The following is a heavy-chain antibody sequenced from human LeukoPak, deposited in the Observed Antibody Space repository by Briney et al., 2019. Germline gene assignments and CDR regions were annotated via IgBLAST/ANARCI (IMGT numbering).Heavy chain of an antibody. Sequence: ASVKASCKASGYTFTSYYMHWVRQAPGQGLEWMGWISAYNGNTNYTQKLQGRVSMTTDTSTSTAYMELRSLRSDDTAVYYCARGYRLSAYSSSWYSALKNTVKYGTRALGFDYWGQGTLVTVSS. CDR1: GYTFTSYY. V-gene: IGHV1-18*04. J-gene: IGHJ4*02. CDR2: ISAYNGNT. D-gene: IGHD6-13*01. CDR3: ARGYRLSAYSSSWYSALKNTVKYGTRALGFDY.